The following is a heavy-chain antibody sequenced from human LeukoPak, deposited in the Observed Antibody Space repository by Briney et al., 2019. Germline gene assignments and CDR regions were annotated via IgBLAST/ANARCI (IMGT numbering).Heavy chain of an antibody. CDR2: IYTSGST. V-gene: IGHV4-4*07. CDR1: GGSISTYY. J-gene: IGHJ4*02. D-gene: IGHD3-9*01. Sequence: SETLSLTCTVSGGSISTYYWSWIRQPAGKGLEWIGRIYTSGSTNYNPSLKSRVTISVDTSKNQFSLKLSSVTAADTAVYYCARDYDILTGYSGSFPFVWGQGTLVTVSS. CDR3: ARDYDILTGYSGSFPFV.